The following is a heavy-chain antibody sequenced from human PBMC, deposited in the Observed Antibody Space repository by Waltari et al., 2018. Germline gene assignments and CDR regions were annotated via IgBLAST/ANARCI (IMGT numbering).Heavy chain of an antibody. CDR3: AKDRIAGGQLGSRFDY. J-gene: IGHJ4*02. CDR2: VSGNGGGT. D-gene: IGHD6-6*01. Sequence: EVLLSESGGRLVQPGGALTLSCVASGFTFSSSSLCWVRQAPGKGLEWVSGVSGNGGGTDYADSVKGRFTLSRDNSKNILYLQMNSLRAEDTAIYYCAKDRIAGGQLGSRFDYWGQGTLVTVSS. V-gene: IGHV3-23*01. CDR1: GFTFSSSS.